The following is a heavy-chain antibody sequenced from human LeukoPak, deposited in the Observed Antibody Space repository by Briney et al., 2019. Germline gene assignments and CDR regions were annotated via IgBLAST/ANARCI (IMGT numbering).Heavy chain of an antibody. CDR2: INPNSGGT. CDR3: ATSYYDILTGYYDAFDI. Sequence: ASVKVSCKASGYTFTGYYMHWVRQAPGQGLEWMGWINPNSGGTNYAQKFQGRVTITADKSTSTAYMELSSLRSEDTAVYYCATSYYDILTGYYDAFDIWGQGTMVTVSS. V-gene: IGHV1-2*02. D-gene: IGHD3-9*01. J-gene: IGHJ3*02. CDR1: GYTFTGYY.